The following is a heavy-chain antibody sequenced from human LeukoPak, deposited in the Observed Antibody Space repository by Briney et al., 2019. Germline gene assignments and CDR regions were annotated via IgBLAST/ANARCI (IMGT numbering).Heavy chain of an antibody. CDR1: GFTFDDYA. D-gene: IGHD4-17*01. J-gene: IGHJ5*02. CDR2: ISWNSGSI. CDR3: AKLPNHYGDYGFLNWFDP. V-gene: IGHV3-9*01. Sequence: GGSLRVSCAAPGFTFDDYAMHWVRQAPGKGLEWVSGISWNSGSISYADSVKGRFTISRDNAKNSLYLQMNSLRAEDTAVYYCAKLPNHYGDYGFLNWFDPWGQGTLVTVSS.